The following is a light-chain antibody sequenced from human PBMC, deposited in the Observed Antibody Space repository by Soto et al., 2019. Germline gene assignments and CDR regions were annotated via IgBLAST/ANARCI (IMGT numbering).Light chain of an antibody. J-gene: IGKJ2*01. CDR1: QSLVHSDGNTY. CDR2: KVF. Sequence: DVVMTQSPLSLPVTLGQPASISCRSSQSLVHSDGNTYLNWFQQRPGQSPRRLIYKVFDRDSGVPDRFSGSGSGTDFTLKISRVEAEDVVVYFCMQSTLWPYTFGQGTRLEIK. CDR3: MQSTLWPYT. V-gene: IGKV2-30*02.